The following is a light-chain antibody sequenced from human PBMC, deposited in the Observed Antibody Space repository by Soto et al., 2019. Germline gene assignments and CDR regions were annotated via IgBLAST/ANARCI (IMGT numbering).Light chain of an antibody. J-gene: IGLJ3*02. CDR1: SSDVGGYNY. CDR2: DVN. Sequence: QSALTQPRSVTGSPGQSGTISCTGTSSDVGGYNYVSWFQQHPGKAPKLMIYDVNKRPSGVPDRFSGSKSGNTASLTISGVQADDEADYYCCSYAGSYTWVFGGGTKVTVL. CDR3: CSYAGSYTWV. V-gene: IGLV2-11*01.